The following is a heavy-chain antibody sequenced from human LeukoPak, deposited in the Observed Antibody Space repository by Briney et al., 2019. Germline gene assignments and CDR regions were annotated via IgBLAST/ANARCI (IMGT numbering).Heavy chain of an antibody. CDR3: ASPRSIPAAIPGGGYSGYVDY. V-gene: IGHV4-39*01. CDR1: GGSISSSSYY. CDR2: IYYSGST. Sequence: SETLSLTCTVSGGSISSSSYYWGWIRQPPGKGLEWIGSIYYSGSTYYNPSLKSRVTISVDTSKNQFSLKLSSVTAADTAVYYCASPRSIPAAIPGGGYSGYVDYWGQGTLVTVSS. D-gene: IGHD2-2*02. J-gene: IGHJ4*02.